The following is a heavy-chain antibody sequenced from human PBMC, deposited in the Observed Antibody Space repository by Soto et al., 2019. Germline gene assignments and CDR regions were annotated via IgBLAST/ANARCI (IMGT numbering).Heavy chain of an antibody. D-gene: IGHD6-13*01. Sequence: QVQLVESGGGVVQPGRSLRLSCAAFGFSFSSYGMHWIRQAPGKGLEWVAVISYDGSNKYYADSVKGRFTISRDNSKNTLYLQMNSLRAEDTAVYYCAKPGEAAAPVDVWGQGTTVTVSS. CDR2: ISYDGSNK. CDR1: GFSFSSYG. J-gene: IGHJ6*02. V-gene: IGHV3-30*18. CDR3: AKPGEAAAPVDV.